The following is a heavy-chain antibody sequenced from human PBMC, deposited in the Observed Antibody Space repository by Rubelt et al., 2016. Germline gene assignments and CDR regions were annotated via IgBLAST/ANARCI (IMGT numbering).Heavy chain of an antibody. CDR1: GFTFSSYG. Sequence: QVQLVESGGGVVQPGRSLRLSCAASGFTFSSYGMHWVRQAPGKGLEWVAVIWYDGSNKYYADSVKGRFTISIDNSKNTLYLQMNSLGAEDTAVYYCARDRAGSSSWYPVFGAFDIWGQGTMVTVSS. CDR3: ARDRAGSSSWYPVFGAFDI. CDR2: IWYDGSNK. D-gene: IGHD6-13*01. V-gene: IGHV3-33*01. J-gene: IGHJ3*02.